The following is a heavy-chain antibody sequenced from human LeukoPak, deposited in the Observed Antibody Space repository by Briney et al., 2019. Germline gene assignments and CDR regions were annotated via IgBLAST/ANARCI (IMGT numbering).Heavy chain of an antibody. CDR1: GFTFSSYA. J-gene: IGHJ3*02. V-gene: IGHV3-23*01. Sequence: PGGSLRLSCAASGFTFSSYAMSWVRQAPGKGLEWVSAISGSGGSTYYADSVKGRFTISRDNSRNTLYLQMNSLRAEDTAVYYCAKGWKVVTAIRVLRAFDIWGQGTMVTVSS. CDR2: ISGSGGST. CDR3: AKGWKVVTAIRVLRAFDI. D-gene: IGHD2-21*02.